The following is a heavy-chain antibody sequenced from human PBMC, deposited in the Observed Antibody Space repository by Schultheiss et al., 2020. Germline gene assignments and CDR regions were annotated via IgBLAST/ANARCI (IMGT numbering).Heavy chain of an antibody. CDR3: AKGLEMATIDDAFDI. J-gene: IGHJ3*02. CDR2: ISWNSGSI. V-gene: IGHV3-9*01. Sequence: SLKISCAASGFTFDDYAMHWVRQAPGKGLEWVSGISWNSGSIGYADSVKGRFTISRDNAKNSLYLQMNSLRAEDTALYYCAKGLEMATIDDAFDIWGQGTMVTVSS. D-gene: IGHD5-24*01. CDR1: GFTFDDYA.